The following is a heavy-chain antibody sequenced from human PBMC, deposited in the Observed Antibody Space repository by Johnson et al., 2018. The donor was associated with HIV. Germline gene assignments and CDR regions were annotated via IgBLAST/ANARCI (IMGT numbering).Heavy chain of an antibody. V-gene: IGHV3-20*04. CDR1: GFTFDDYG. J-gene: IGHJ3*02. CDR2: INWNGGNK. D-gene: IGHD3-16*01. Sequence: VPLVESGGGLLQPGGSLRLSCTASGFTFDDYGMSWVRQAPGKGLEWVSYINWNGGNKGYADSVKGRFTISRDNSKNPLYLQMNSLRAEDTAVYYCAREGGSSGPDAFDIWGQGTMVTVSS. CDR3: AREGGSSGPDAFDI.